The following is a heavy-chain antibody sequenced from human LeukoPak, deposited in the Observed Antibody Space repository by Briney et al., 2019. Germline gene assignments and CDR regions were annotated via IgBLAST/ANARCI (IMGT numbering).Heavy chain of an antibody. CDR2: ISAYNGNT. CDR1: GYTFTSYG. CDR3: ATSGSPSRPSFDY. Sequence: ASVTLSCTASGYTFTSYGISWVRQAPGQGLEWMGWISAYNGNTNYAQKLQGRVAMTTDTSTSTAYMELRSLRSDDTAVYYCATSGSPSRPSFDYWGQGTLVTVSS. D-gene: IGHD1-26*01. V-gene: IGHV1-18*01. J-gene: IGHJ4*02.